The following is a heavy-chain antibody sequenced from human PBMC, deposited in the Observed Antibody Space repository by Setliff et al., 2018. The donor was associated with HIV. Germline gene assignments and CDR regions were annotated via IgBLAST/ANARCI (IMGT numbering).Heavy chain of an antibody. D-gene: IGHD3-10*02. CDR2: IYYSGST. CDR3: ARMFGDQGYYYGMDV. V-gene: IGHV4-59*01. Sequence: SETLSLTCTVSGGSISSYYWSWIRQPPGKGLEWIGYIYYSGSTNYNPSLKSRVTISVDTSKNQFSLKLSSVIAADTAVYYCARMFGDQGYYYGMDVWGQGTTVTVSS. J-gene: IGHJ6*02. CDR1: GGSISSYY.